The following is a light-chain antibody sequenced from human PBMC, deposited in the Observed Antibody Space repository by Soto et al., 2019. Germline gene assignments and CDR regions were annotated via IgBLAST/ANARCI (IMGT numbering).Light chain of an antibody. CDR3: TTETSSSTLYV. Sequence: QPAPTQPASVSASTGQSFTISCTGSSSDVGGYNYVSWYQQYPGKAPKLMIYDVSNRPSGVSNRFSGSKSGNTASLTISGLQAAFDVDYYWTTETSSSTLYVVVTG. V-gene: IGLV2-14*01. CDR2: DVS. CDR1: SSDVGGYNY. J-gene: IGLJ1*01.